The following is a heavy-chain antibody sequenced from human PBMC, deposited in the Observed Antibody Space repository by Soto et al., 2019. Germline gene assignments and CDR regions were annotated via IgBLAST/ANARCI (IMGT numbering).Heavy chain of an antibody. J-gene: IGHJ4*02. D-gene: IGHD6-19*01. CDR2: INHSGST. CDR1: GGSFSGYY. V-gene: IGHV4-34*01. CDR3: ARGLFRPEWLVLDYFDY. Sequence: SETLSLTCAVYGGSFSGYYWSWIRQPPGKGLEWIGEINHSGSTNYNPSLKSRVTISVDTSKNQFSLKLSSVTAADTAVYYCARGLFRPEWLVLDYFDYWGQGTLVTVSS.